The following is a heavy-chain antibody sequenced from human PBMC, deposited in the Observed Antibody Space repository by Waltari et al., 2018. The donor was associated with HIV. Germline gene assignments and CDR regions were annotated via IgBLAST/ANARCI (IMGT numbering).Heavy chain of an antibody. V-gene: IGHV3-7*01. CDR2: IKEDGSEI. J-gene: IGHJ4*02. CDR1: GVTFSISW. D-gene: IGHD6-13*01. CDR3: ARRQQLTD. Sequence: EVRLVGSGGGLVQHGGSLRLSCAASGVTFSISWMTWVRQAPGKGLGWVANIKEDGSEIHYVDSVKGRFTISRDNAKNSLYLQMNSLRAEDTAVYYCARRQQLTDWGQGTLVTVSS.